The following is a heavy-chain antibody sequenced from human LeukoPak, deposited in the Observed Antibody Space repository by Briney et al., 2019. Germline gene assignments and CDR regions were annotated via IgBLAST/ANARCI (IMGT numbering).Heavy chain of an antibody. CDR3: ARRVVVISTRYGYFDL. CDR2: IYYSGST. Sequence: PSETLSLTCTVSGGSISSYYWGWIRQPPGKGLEWIGSIYYSGSTYYNPSLKSRVTISVDTSKNQFSLKLSSVTAADTAVYYCARRVVVISTRYGYFDLWGRGTLVTV. CDR1: GGSISSYY. D-gene: IGHD3-22*01. V-gene: IGHV4-39*01. J-gene: IGHJ2*01.